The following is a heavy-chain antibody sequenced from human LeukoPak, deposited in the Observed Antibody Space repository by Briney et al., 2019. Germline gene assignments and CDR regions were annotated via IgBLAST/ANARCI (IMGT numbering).Heavy chain of an antibody. Sequence: GGSLRLSCAASGFTFSSYAMSWVPQAPGKGLEWFSANTGSSGSTSIAGYVEGRFTISRDKSENTAYPQMNSLRAEGTAVYYSAKDRDDKQWLGLYWGQGTLVTVSS. CDR2: NTGSSGST. J-gene: IGHJ4*01. D-gene: IGHD6-19*01. V-gene: IGHV3-23*01. CDR1: GFTFSSYA. CDR3: AKDRDDKQWLGLY.